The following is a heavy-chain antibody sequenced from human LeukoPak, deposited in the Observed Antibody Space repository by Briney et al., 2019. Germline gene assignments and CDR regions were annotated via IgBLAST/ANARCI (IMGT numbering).Heavy chain of an antibody. Sequence: SETLSLTCAVSGVSIIRTNWWIWVRQTPGRGLEWIGEIYYDGVTNYNPSLKSRVTISIDKSKNHFSLNLTYVTAADTAVYYCARDRDVAVHHPFYWGQGTLVTVSS. CDR1: GVSIIRTNW. D-gene: IGHD5-24*01. CDR2: IYYDGVT. J-gene: IGHJ4*02. CDR3: ARDRDVAVHHPFY. V-gene: IGHV4-4*02.